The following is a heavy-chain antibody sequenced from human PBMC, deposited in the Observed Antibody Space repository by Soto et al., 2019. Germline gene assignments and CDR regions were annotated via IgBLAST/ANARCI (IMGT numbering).Heavy chain of an antibody. CDR1: GFTFSSYG. CDR2: ISYDGSNK. CDR3: AKEHHVLRYFDWLYYFDY. V-gene: IGHV3-30*18. J-gene: IGHJ4*02. D-gene: IGHD3-9*01. Sequence: SLRLSCAASGFTFSSYGMHWVRQAPGKGLEWVAVISYDGSNKYYADSVKGRFTISRDNSKNTLYLQMNSLRAEDTAVYYCAKEHHVLRYFDWLYYFDYWGQGTLVTVSS.